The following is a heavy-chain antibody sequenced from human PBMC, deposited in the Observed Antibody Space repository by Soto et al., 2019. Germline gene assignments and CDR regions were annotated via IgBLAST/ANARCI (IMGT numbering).Heavy chain of an antibody. CDR3: ASRHCSGGSCYPFDY. J-gene: IGHJ4*02. V-gene: IGHV3-23*01. Sequence: EVQLLESAGGLVQPGGSLRLSCAASGFTFSSYAMSWVRQAPGKGLEWVSAISGSGGSTYYADSVKGRFTISRDNSKNTLYLQMNSLRAEDTAVYYCASRHCSGGSCYPFDYWGQGTLVTVSS. CDR2: ISGSGGST. CDR1: GFTFSSYA. D-gene: IGHD2-15*01.